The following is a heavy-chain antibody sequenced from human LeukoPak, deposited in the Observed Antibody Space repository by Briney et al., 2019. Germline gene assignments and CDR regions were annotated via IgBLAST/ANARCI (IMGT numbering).Heavy chain of an antibody. D-gene: IGHD2-15*01. CDR2: IDPSDFYT. CDR3: ARHHFYCSGGSCYPGNGMDV. V-gene: IGHV5-10-1*01. J-gene: IGHJ6*02. CDR1: GYSFTSYW. Sequence: GESLKISCKGSGYSFTSYWISWVRQMPGKGLEWMGRIDPSDFYTNYSPSFQGHVTISADKSISTAYLQWSSLKASDTAMYYCARHHFYCSGGSCYPGNGMDVWGQGTTVTVSS.